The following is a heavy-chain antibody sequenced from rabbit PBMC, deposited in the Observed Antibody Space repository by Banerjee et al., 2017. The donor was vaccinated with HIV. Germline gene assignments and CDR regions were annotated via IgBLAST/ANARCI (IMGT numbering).Heavy chain of an antibody. V-gene: IGHV1S45*01. D-gene: IGHD4-1*01. J-gene: IGHJ4*01. CDR2: IYTGSDGT. Sequence: QEQLEESGGDLVKPEGSLTITCTASGFSFSSGYDMCWVRQAPGKGLEWIGCIYTGSDGTYYASWAKGRFTISRTSSTVDLQMTSLTAADTATYFCTKNDFSSAWGADLWGPGTLVTVS. CDR1: GFSFSSGYD. CDR3: TKNDFSSAWGADL.